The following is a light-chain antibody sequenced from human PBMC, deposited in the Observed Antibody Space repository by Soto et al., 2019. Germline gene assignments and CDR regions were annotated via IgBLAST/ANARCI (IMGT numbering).Light chain of an antibody. CDR1: SSNIGSNT. Sequence: QSVLTQPPSASGTPGQRVTISCSGSSSNIGSNTVNWYQQLPGTAPKLLIYSNNQRPSGVPDRSSGSKSGTSASLAISGLQSEDEADYYCAAWDDSLNGLVVFGGGTKLTVL. CDR3: AAWDDSLNGLVV. CDR2: SNN. V-gene: IGLV1-44*01. J-gene: IGLJ2*01.